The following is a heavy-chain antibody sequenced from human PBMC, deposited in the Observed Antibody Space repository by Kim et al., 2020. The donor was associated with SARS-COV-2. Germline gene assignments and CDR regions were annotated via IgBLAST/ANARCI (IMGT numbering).Heavy chain of an antibody. CDR2: IWYDGSNK. CDR3: AREGIVGATTGMDV. CDR1: GFTFSSYG. J-gene: IGHJ6*02. D-gene: IGHD1-26*01. V-gene: IGHV3-33*01. Sequence: GGSLRLSCAASGFTFSSYGMHWVRQAPGKGLEWVAVIWYDGSNKYYADSVKGRFTISRDNSKNSLYLQMNSLRAEDTAVYYCAREGIVGATTGMDVWGQGTTVTVSS.